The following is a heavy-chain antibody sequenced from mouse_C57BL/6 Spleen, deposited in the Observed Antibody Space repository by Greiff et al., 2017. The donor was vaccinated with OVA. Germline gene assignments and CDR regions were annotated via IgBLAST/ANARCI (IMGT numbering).Heavy chain of an antibody. D-gene: IGHD2-5*01. CDR3: ARSQDYSNYRFAY. CDR2: IYPSDSET. Sequence: QVQLQQSGAELVRPGSSVKLSCKASGYTFTSYWMDWVKQRPGQGLEWIGNIYPSDSETHYNQKFKDKATLTVDKSSSTAYMQLSSLTSEDSAVYYCARSQDYSNYRFAYWGQGTLVTVSA. J-gene: IGHJ3*01. V-gene: IGHV1-61*01. CDR1: GYTFTSYW.